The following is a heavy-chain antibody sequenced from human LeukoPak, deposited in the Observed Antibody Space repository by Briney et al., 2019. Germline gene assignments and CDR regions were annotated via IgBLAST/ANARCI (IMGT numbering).Heavy chain of an antibody. D-gene: IGHD3-3*01. CDR3: ARHARSGAPWFDY. J-gene: IGHJ4*02. Sequence: PSETLSLTCTVSGGSISSYYWSWIRQPPGKGLEWIGYIYYSGSNNYNPSLKSRVTISVDTSKNQFTLKLSSVTAADTAVYYCARHARSGAPWFDYWGQGTLVTVSS. V-gene: IGHV4-59*08. CDR1: GGSISSYY. CDR2: IYYSGSN.